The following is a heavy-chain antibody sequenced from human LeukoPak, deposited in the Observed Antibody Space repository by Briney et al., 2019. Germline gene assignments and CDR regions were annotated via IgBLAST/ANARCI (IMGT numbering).Heavy chain of an antibody. V-gene: IGHV3-13*05. CDR3: ARVGLYCSGGSCYSVFDY. Sequence: GGSLRLSCAASGFTFSSYDMHWVRQATGKGLEWVSAISTAGDPYYPGSVKGRFTISRENAKNSLYLQMNSLRAGDTAVYYCARVGLYCSGGSCYSVFDYWGQGTLVTDSS. J-gene: IGHJ4*02. D-gene: IGHD2-15*01. CDR2: ISTAGDP. CDR1: GFTFSSYD.